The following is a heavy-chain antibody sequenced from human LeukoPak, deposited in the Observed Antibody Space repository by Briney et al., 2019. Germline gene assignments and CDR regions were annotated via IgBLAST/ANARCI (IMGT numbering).Heavy chain of an antibody. CDR1: GDSISSYY. Sequence: SETLSLTCTVSGDSISSYYWSWIRPPPGKELEWIGYTYYSGSTNYNPSLKSRVTISIDTSTNQLSLNLIAVTAADTAVYYCARERYYYDSNGYPTYFDYWGQGTLVTVSS. J-gene: IGHJ4*02. CDR3: ARERYYYDSNGYPTYFDY. V-gene: IGHV4-59*01. CDR2: TYYSGST. D-gene: IGHD3-22*01.